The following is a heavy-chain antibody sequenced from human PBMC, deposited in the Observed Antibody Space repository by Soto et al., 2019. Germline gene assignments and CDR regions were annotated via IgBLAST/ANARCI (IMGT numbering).Heavy chain of an antibody. CDR3: ARDPWAADY. V-gene: IGHV3-66*01. D-gene: IGHD3-16*01. J-gene: IGHJ4*02. CDR2: IYSGGST. Sequence: EVQLVESGGGLVQPGGSLRLSCAASGFTVSTKYMSWVRQAPGKGLEWVSVIYSGGSTFYADSVRGRFTISTDNSKNTVNLQMNSLRAEYTAVYYCARDPWAADYWGQGTLVTVSS. CDR1: GFTVSTKY.